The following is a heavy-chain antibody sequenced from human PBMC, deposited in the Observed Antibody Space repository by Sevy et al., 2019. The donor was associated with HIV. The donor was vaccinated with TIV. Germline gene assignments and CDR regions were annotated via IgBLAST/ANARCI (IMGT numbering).Heavy chain of an antibody. Sequence: SETLSLTCSVSGGSISSYYCSWIRQSPGKGLEWIGYVYYSGKTNYNPSLKSRVTISIDTSKNQFSLNLRSVTAADTAVYYCARDPISVAPYFDNWGQGTLVTVSS. CDR2: VYYSGKT. CDR1: GGSISSYY. CDR3: ARDPISVAPYFDN. D-gene: IGHD6-19*01. J-gene: IGHJ4*02. V-gene: IGHV4-59*01.